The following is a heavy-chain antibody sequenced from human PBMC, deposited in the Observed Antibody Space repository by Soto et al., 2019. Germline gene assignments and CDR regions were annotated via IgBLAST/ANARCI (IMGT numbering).Heavy chain of an antibody. CDR3: ERNKDRGYRYGFSYYGMDV. Sequence: PGESLKISCKGSGYSFTSYWIGWVRQMPGKGLEWMGIIYPGDSDTRYSPSFQGQVTISADKSISTAYLQWSSLKASDTAMYYCERNKDRGYRYGFSYYGMDVWGQGTTVTVSS. D-gene: IGHD5-18*01. CDR2: IYPGDSDT. V-gene: IGHV5-51*01. CDR1: GYSFTSYW. J-gene: IGHJ6*02.